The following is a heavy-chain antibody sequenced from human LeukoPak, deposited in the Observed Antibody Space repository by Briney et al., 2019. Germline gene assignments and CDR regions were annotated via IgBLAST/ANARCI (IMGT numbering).Heavy chain of an antibody. Sequence: ASVKVSCKASGYTFTGYYMHWVRQAPGQGLEWMGWISPNSGGTNYAQKFQGRVTMTRDMSTSTVYMELSSLRSEDTAVYYCARVGQWPDNWYDPWGQGTLVTVSS. V-gene: IGHV1-2*02. CDR1: GYTFTGYY. CDR2: ISPNSGGT. CDR3: ARVGQWPDNWYDP. J-gene: IGHJ5*02. D-gene: IGHD6-19*01.